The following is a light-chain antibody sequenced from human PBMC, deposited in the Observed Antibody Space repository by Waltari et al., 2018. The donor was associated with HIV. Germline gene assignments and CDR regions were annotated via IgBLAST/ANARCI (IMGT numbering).Light chain of an antibody. CDR1: SLRRSS. CDR3: NSRDSSGNHVL. Sequence: SFGLAQDPAVSVALGQTVRITCQGDSLRRSSANWYQQKPGQAPVLVIHGGNNRPSGIPDRFSGSSSGYTASLTITGAQAEDEADYFCNSRDSSGNHVLFGGGTKLTVL. J-gene: IGLJ2*01. CDR2: GGN. V-gene: IGLV3-19*01.